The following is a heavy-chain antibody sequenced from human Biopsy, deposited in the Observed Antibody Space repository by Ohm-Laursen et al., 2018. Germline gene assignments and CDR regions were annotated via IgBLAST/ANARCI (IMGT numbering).Heavy chain of an antibody. J-gene: IGHJ1*01. CDR1: GGTFSNYG. Sequence: GSSVNVSCKAPGGTFSNYGVNWGRQAPGQGLEWLGGNIPILGTGNYAQKFQDRVTVAADTSTSTATMELRSLRSDDTAVYYCATKLTGYFHHWGQGTLVIVSS. CDR3: ATKLTGYFHH. D-gene: IGHD3-9*01. CDR2: NIPILGTG. V-gene: IGHV1-69*06.